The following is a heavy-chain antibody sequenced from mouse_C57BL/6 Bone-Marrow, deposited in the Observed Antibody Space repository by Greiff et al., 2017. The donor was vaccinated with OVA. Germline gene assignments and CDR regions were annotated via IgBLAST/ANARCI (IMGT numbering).Heavy chain of an antibody. CDR3: ASSTLYYFDY. D-gene: IGHD5-1*01. Sequence: EVKVVESGGGLVQPGGSLSLSCAASGFTFTDYYMSWVRQPPGKALEWLGFIRNKANGYTTEYSASVKGRFTISRDNSQSILYLQMNALRAEDSATYYCASSTLYYFDYWGQGTTLTVSS. V-gene: IGHV7-3*01. CDR1: GFTFTDYY. J-gene: IGHJ2*01. CDR2: IRNKANGYTT.